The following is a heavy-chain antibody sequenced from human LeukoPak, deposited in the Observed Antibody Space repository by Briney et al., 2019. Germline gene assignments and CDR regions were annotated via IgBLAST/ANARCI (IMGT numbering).Heavy chain of an antibody. CDR1: GFTFSDYY. CDR2: ISSSGNTV. J-gene: IGHJ4*02. D-gene: IGHD3-10*01. CDR3: TGNYYGSGSYADFDY. Sequence: GGSLRLSCAASGFTFSDYYMSWIRQAPGKGLEWVSYISSSGNTVKYADSVKGRFTISRDNAKNSLYLQMNSLRAEDTAVYYCTGNYYGSGSYADFDYWGQGTLVTVSS. V-gene: IGHV3-11*04.